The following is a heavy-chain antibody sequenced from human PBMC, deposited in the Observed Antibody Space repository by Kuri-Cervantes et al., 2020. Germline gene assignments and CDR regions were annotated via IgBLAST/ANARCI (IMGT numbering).Heavy chain of an antibody. V-gene: IGHV3-23*01. Sequence: GESLKISCAASGFTFSSYAMSWVRQAPGKGLEWVSAISGSGGSTYYADSVKGRFTISRDNSKNTLYLQMNSLRAEDTAVYYCAKTEYSVFGAVTPYYFDYWGQGTLVTVSS. CDR2: ISGSGGST. D-gene: IGHD3-3*01. CDR3: AKTEYSVFGAVTPYYFDY. CDR1: GFTFSSYA. J-gene: IGHJ4*02.